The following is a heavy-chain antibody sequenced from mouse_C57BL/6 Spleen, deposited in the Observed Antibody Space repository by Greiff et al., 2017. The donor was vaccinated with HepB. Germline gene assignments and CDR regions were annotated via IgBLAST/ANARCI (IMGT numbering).Heavy chain of an antibody. V-gene: IGHV1-69*01. CDR3: ARYDATVVGDY. CDR1: GYTFTSYW. D-gene: IGHD1-1*01. J-gene: IGHJ2*01. Sequence: QVQLQQPGAELVMPGASVKLSCKASGYTFTSYWMHWVKQRPGQGLEWIGEIDPSDSYTNYNQKFKGKSTLTVDKSSSTAYMQLSSLTSEDSAVYYCARYDATVVGDYWGQGTTLTVSS. CDR2: IDPSDSYT.